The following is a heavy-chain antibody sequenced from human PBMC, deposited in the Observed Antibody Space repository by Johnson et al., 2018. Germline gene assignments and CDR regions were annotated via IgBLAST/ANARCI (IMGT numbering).Heavy chain of an antibody. V-gene: IGHV3-53*01. CDR2: IYSGGNT. CDR3: ARVNTIFGVAYMDV. D-gene: IGHD3-3*01. J-gene: IGHJ6*03. CDR1: GFSVSNNY. Sequence: VQLQESGGGLIQPGGSLRLSCAASGFSVSNNYLSWVRQAPGRGLEWVSVIYSGGNTYYAASVKGRFTVSRDNSKNTLYLQMNSLRAEDTAVYYCARVNTIFGVAYMDVWGTGTTVTVSS.